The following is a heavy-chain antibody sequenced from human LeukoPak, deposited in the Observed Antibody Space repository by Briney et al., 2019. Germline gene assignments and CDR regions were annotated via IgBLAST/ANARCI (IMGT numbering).Heavy chain of an antibody. CDR2: ISASDSRP. D-gene: IGHD5-18*01. V-gene: IGHV3-23*01. Sequence: GGSLRLSCAASGFTFSIYAMSWVRQAPGKGPEWVSAISASDSRPYYADSVKGRFTISRDNSKNTLYLQLNGLRAEDTAIYYCAKDLSYGFDYWGQGTLVTVSS. J-gene: IGHJ4*02. CDR3: AKDLSYGFDY. CDR1: GFTFSIYA.